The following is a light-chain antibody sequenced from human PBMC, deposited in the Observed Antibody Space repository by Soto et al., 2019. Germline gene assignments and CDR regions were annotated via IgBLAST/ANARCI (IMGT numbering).Light chain of an antibody. J-gene: IGKJ1*01. CDR1: QNIRGNE. CDR3: QDYGTSAPWT. Sequence: VLTQSPGTLSLSPGERTTLSCRASQNIRGNELAWYQQKPGQPPRLLIYRGSSRAPGIPDRFSGRGSGTEFTLTISRLEPEDFAVYYCQDYGTSAPWTFGQGTRGEIK. CDR2: RGS. V-gene: IGKV3-20*01.